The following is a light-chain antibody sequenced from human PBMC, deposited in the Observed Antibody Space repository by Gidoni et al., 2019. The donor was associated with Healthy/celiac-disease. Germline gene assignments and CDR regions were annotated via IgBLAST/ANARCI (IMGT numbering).Light chain of an antibody. V-gene: IGKV1-5*01. CDR2: VAS. Sequence: GDRVTLTCRAIQSLSSWLAWYLQKPGEAPKLLIYVASSLERGVPSRFSGSGSGTEFTLTISSLHPDYFATYCCQRYNSYSTFGQGTKVEIK. CDR3: QRYNSYST. J-gene: IGKJ1*01. CDR1: QSLSSW.